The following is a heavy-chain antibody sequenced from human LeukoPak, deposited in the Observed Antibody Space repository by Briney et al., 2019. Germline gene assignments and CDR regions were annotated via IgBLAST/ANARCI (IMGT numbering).Heavy chain of an antibody. Sequence: PSETLSLTCAVYGGSFSGYYWSWIRQPPGKGLEWIGEINHSGSTNYNPSLKSRVTISVDTSKNQFSLKLSSVTAADTAVYYCARDGRVGSGWSTFDYWGQGTLVTVSS. J-gene: IGHJ4*02. CDR1: GGSFSGYY. D-gene: IGHD6-19*01. CDR2: INHSGST. CDR3: ARDGRVGSGWSTFDY. V-gene: IGHV4-34*01.